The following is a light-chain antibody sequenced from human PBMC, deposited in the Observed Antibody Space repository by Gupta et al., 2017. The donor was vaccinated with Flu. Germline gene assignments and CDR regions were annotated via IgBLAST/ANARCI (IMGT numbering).Light chain of an antibody. CDR1: QDINIF. CDR2: DAS. V-gene: IGKV1-33*01. CDR3: QQYDDVPPDT. J-gene: IGKJ3*01. Sequence: IQMTQSPSSLSASVGDRVTITCQASQDINIFLNWYQQKPGKAPKLLIYDASNLQTGVPSRFSGSGSGTHFTFTISSLQPEDIATYYCQQYDDVPPDTFGPGTKVDVK.